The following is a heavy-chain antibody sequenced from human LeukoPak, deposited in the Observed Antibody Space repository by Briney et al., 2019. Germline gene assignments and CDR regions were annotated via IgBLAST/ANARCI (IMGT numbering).Heavy chain of an antibody. D-gene: IGHD3-3*01. CDR3: ARAAGRDGDFDY. J-gene: IGHJ4*02. CDR1: GYTFTSYA. CDR2: INPNSGGT. Sequence: ASVKVSCKASGYTFTSYAMHWVRQAPGQGLEWMGRINPNSGGTNYAQKFQGRVTMTRDTSISTAYMELSRLRSDDTAVYYCARAAGRDGDFDYWGQGTLVTVSS. V-gene: IGHV1-2*06.